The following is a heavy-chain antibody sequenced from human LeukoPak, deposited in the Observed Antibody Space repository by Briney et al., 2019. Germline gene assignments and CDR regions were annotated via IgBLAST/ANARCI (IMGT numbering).Heavy chain of an antibody. J-gene: IGHJ4*02. CDR2: IIPIFGTA. Sequence: SVKVSCKASGGTFSSYAISWVRQAPGQGLEWMGGIIPIFGTANYAQKLQGRVTITADESTSTAYMELSSLRSEDTAVYYCARGGAAADYSDCWGQGTLVTVSS. CDR1: GGTFSSYA. D-gene: IGHD6-13*01. CDR3: ARGGAAADYSDC. V-gene: IGHV1-69*01.